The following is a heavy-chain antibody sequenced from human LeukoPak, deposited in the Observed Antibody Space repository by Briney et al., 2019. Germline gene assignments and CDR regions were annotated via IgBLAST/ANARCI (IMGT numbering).Heavy chain of an antibody. J-gene: IGHJ4*02. CDR1: GFAFGDYA. CDR2: ISSKAYGGTT. D-gene: IGHD6-19*01. V-gene: IGHV3-49*04. Sequence: GGSLRLSCTASGFAFGDYAMTWVRQAPGKGLEWVSFISSKAYGGTTEYAASVKGRFTIIRDDSKSTAYLQVNSLKTEDTAVYYCSRAVAGRYFDYWGQGTLVTVSS. CDR3: SRAVAGRYFDY.